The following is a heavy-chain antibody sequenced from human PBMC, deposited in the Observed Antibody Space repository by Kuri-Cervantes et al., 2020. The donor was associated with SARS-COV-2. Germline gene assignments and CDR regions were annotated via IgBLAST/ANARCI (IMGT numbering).Heavy chain of an antibody. Sequence: ASVKVSCKASGYTFTSYGISWVRQAPGQGLEWMGWISAYNGNTNYAQKLQGRVTMTTDTSTSTAYMELSSLRSEDTAAYYCARVPHSYGYVYYFDYWGQGTLVTVSS. CDR2: ISAYNGNT. J-gene: IGHJ4*02. V-gene: IGHV1-18*01. D-gene: IGHD5-18*01. CDR3: ARVPHSYGYVYYFDY. CDR1: GYTFTSYG.